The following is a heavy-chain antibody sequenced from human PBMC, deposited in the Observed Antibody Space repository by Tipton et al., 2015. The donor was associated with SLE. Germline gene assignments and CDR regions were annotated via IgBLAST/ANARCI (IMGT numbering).Heavy chain of an antibody. D-gene: IGHD3-9*01. CDR1: GFTVSINY. CDR3: ARAINSYYDFLTGFRYYFDL. V-gene: IGHV3-53*05. CDR2: IYSGDTT. Sequence: SLRLSCAASGFTVSINYMTWVRQAPGKGLEWVSVIYSGDTTLYADSVKGRFTISRDNSKNTLYLQMNSLRPEDTAVYYCARAINSYYDFLTGFRYYFDLWGQGALVTVSS. J-gene: IGHJ4*02.